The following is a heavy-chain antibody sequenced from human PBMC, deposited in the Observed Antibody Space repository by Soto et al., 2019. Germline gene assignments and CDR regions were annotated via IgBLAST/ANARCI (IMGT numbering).Heavy chain of an antibody. J-gene: IGHJ6*02. CDR2: IDPSDSYT. D-gene: IGHD6-13*01. CDR1: GYSFTSYW. V-gene: IGHV5-10-1*01. Sequence: PGESLKISCKGSGYSFTSYWISWVRQMPGKGLEWMGRIDPSDSYTNYSPSFQGHVTISADKSISTAYLQWSSLKASDTAMYYCARHGLIAAAGPYYYYGMDVWGQGTTVTVSS. CDR3: ARHGLIAAAGPYYYYGMDV.